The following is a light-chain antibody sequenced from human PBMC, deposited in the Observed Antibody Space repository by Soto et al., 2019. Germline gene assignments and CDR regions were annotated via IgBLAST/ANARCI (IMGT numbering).Light chain of an antibody. CDR1: QSITTF. Sequence: DIQMPQSPSTLSASIGDSFTITCRASQSITTFLAWYQQKPGKAPQILIYDASKLEPGVPSRLSGGGSGTEFTLNISSLQPDDFATYYCQQYSTYPLTFGGGTKVDI. CDR3: QQYSTYPLT. V-gene: IGKV1-5*01. CDR2: DAS. J-gene: IGKJ4*01.